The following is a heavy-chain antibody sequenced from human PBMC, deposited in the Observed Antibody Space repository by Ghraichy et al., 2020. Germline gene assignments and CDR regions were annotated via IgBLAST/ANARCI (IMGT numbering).Heavy chain of an antibody. Sequence: ESLNISCTVSGGSISSYYWSWIRQPPGKGLEWIGYIYYSGSTNYNPSLKSRVTISVDTSKNQFSLKLSSVTAADTAVYYCARDGYNSFGELLGWFDPWGQGTLVTVSS. CDR3: ARDGYNSFGELLGWFDP. CDR2: IYYSGST. D-gene: IGHD3-10*01. J-gene: IGHJ5*02. V-gene: IGHV4-59*01. CDR1: GGSISSYY.